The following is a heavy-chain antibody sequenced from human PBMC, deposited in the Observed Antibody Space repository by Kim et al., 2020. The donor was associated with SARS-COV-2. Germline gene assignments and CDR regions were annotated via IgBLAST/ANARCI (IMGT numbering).Heavy chain of an antibody. CDR2: INTNTGNP. Sequence: ASVKVSCKASGYTFTSYAMNWVRQAPGQGLEWMGWINTNTGNPTYAQGFTGRFVFSLDTSVSTAYLQISSLKAEDTAVYYCARDFQYSSSWYQQGLWPERWGQGTLVTVSS. CDR3: ARDFQYSSSWYQQGLWPER. J-gene: IGHJ4*02. D-gene: IGHD6-13*01. CDR1: GYTFTSYA. V-gene: IGHV7-4-1*02.